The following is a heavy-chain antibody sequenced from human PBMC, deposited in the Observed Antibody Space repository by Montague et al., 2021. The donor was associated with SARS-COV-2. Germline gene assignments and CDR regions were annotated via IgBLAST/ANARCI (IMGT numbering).Heavy chain of an antibody. V-gene: IGHV4-39*01. J-gene: IGHJ5*02. CDR1: GASISLNSHS. CDR3: ARRPTGFPNWFDT. CDR2: VHNTGNS. D-gene: IGHD3-9*01. Sequence: SETLSLTCTVSGASISLNSHSWGWLRQPPGRGLEWITTVHNTGNSYHNSSLQSRVTISRDTSQRQVSLRLNSMTTADTPVYYCARRPTGFPNWFDTWGQGILVTVSS.